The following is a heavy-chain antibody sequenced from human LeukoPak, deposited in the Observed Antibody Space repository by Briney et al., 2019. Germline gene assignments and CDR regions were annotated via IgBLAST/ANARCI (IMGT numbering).Heavy chain of an antibody. CDR3: VGTRTRYYDILTGYFY. CDR2: INHSGST. CDR1: GGSFSGYY. D-gene: IGHD3-9*01. V-gene: IGHV4-34*01. J-gene: IGHJ4*02. Sequence: SETLSLTCAVYGGSFSGYYWSWIRQPPGKGLEWIGEINHSGSTNYNPSLKSRVTISVDTSKNQFSLKLSSVTAADTAVYYCVGTRTRYYDILTGYFYWGQGTLVTVSS.